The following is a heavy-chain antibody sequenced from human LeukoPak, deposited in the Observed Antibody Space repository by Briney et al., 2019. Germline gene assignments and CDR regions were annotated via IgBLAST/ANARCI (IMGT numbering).Heavy chain of an antibody. Sequence: SETLSLTCTVSGGSISSSRHYWGWIRQPPGKGLEWIGNIYYSGSTYYNPSLKSRVTISVDTSKNQFSLKLTSVTASDKAVYYCARGQVRGIIPNWFDPWGQGTLVTVSS. J-gene: IGHJ5*02. CDR2: IYYSGST. D-gene: IGHD3-10*01. CDR3: ARGQVRGIIPNWFDP. V-gene: IGHV4-39*01. CDR1: GGSISSSRHY.